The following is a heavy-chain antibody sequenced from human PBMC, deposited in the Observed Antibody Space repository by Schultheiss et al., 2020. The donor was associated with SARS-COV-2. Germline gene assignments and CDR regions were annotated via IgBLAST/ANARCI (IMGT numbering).Heavy chain of an antibody. CDR1: GFIFSDST. Sequence: GGSLRLSCKASGFIFSDSTIMWVRQARGQGLEWIGWIVVGSGNTNYAQNFQARVTVTRDFSTETAYMELSSLRSEDTAVYYCARGRLWFGTRYYGMDVWGQGTTVTVSS. J-gene: IGHJ6*02. CDR2: IVVGSGNT. D-gene: IGHD3-10*01. V-gene: IGHV1-58*02. CDR3: ARGRLWFGTRYYGMDV.